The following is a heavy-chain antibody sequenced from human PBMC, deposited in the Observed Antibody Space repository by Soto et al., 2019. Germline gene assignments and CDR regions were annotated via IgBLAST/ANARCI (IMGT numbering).Heavy chain of an antibody. CDR3: ARVAVEMATIHVFDY. Sequence: QVQLVGSGGGVVQPGRSLRLSCAASGFTFSRYAMHWVRQAPGKGLEWVAVISYDGSNKYYADSVKGRFTISRDNSKNTLYLQMNSLRAEDTAVYYCARVAVEMATIHVFDYWGQGTLVTVSS. CDR2: ISYDGSNK. D-gene: IGHD5-12*01. V-gene: IGHV3-30-3*01. J-gene: IGHJ4*02. CDR1: GFTFSRYA.